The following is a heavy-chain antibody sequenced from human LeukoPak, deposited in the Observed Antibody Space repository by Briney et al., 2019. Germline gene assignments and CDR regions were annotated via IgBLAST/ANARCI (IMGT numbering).Heavy chain of an antibody. Sequence: SETLSLTCTVSGGSISSHYWSWIRQPPGKGLEWIGYIYYSGSTNYNPSLKSRVTISVDTSKNQFSLKLSSVTAADTAAYYCARVPRYQLLTNWFDPWGQGTLVTVSS. CDR1: GGSISSHY. CDR3: ARVPRYQLLTNWFDP. CDR2: IYYSGST. D-gene: IGHD2-2*01. V-gene: IGHV4-59*11. J-gene: IGHJ5*02.